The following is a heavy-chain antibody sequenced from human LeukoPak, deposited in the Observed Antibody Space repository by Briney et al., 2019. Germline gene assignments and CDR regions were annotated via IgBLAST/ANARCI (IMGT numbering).Heavy chain of an antibody. D-gene: IGHD2-8*01. CDR1: GFTFGNAW. J-gene: IGHJ4*02. V-gene: IGHV3-15*01. CDR2: IKSKTDGGTT. CDR3: TEGYCTNGVCSSLDY. Sequence: GGSLRLSCAASGFTFGNAWMSWVRQAPGKGLEWVGRIKSKTDGGTTDYAAPVKGRFTISRDDSKNTLYLQMNSLKTEDTAVYYCTEGYCTNGVCSSLDYWGQGTLVTVSS.